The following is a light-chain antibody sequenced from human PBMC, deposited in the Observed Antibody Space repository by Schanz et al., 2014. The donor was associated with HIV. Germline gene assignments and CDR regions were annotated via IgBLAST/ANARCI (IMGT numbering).Light chain of an antibody. CDR3: SSYAGRSTPYV. Sequence: QSALTQPPSASGSPGQSVTISCTGTRSDIGNYDFVSWYQQHPGQAPKLIIYEVTKRPSGVPARFSGSKSDNTASLTVSGLQADDEADYYCSSYAGRSTPYVFGPGTKLTVL. J-gene: IGLJ1*01. V-gene: IGLV2-8*01. CDR1: RSDIGNYDF. CDR2: EVT.